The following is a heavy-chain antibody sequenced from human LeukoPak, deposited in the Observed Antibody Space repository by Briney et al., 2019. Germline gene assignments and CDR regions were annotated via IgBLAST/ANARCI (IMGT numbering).Heavy chain of an antibody. Sequence: PSETLSLTCTVSGGSISSYYWSWIRQPPGKGLEWIGYIYYSGSTNYNPSLKSRVTISVDTSKNQFSLKLSSVTAADTAVYYCARQGDSSGYYLYYFDYWGQGTLVTVSS. CDR1: GGSISSYY. CDR2: IYYSGST. CDR3: ARQGDSSGYYLYYFDY. J-gene: IGHJ4*02. D-gene: IGHD3-22*01. V-gene: IGHV4-59*08.